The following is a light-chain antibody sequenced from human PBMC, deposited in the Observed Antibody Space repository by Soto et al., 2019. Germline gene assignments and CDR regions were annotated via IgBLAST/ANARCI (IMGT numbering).Light chain of an antibody. J-gene: IGLJ1*01. CDR1: SSDVGAYKY. Sequence: QSALTQPASASGSPGQSITISCTGTSSDVGAYKYVSWYQQHPGKVPKLMIYDVSNRPSGVSDRFSGSKSGNTAFLTVSGLQAEDEADYYCSSFAGTNNLDVFGTGTKVTVL. CDR3: SSFAGTNNLDV. V-gene: IGLV2-8*01. CDR2: DVS.